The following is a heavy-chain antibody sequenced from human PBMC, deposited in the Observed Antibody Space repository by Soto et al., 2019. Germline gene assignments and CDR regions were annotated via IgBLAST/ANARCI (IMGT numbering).Heavy chain of an antibody. Sequence: SETLSLTCAVSGGSISSSNWWSWVRQPPGKGLEWIGEIYHSGSTNYNPSLKSRVTISVDKPKNQFSLKLSSVTAADTAVYYCARDEAAAGYYYYGMDVWGQGTTVTVFS. CDR2: IYHSGST. CDR1: GGSISSSNW. J-gene: IGHJ6*02. D-gene: IGHD6-13*01. CDR3: ARDEAAAGYYYYGMDV. V-gene: IGHV4-4*02.